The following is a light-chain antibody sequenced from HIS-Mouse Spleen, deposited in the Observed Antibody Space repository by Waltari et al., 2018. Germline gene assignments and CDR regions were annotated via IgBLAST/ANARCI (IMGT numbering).Light chain of an antibody. CDR2: DVS. CDR3: SSYTSSSTYV. Sequence: QSALTQPASVSGSPGQSITISCTGTSSYVGGYNHVSWYQHHPGKAPKLMIYDVSNRPSGVSNRFSGSKSGNTASLTISGLQAEDEADYYCSSYTSSSTYVFGTGTKVTVL. J-gene: IGLJ1*01. V-gene: IGLV2-14*03. CDR1: SSYVGGYNH.